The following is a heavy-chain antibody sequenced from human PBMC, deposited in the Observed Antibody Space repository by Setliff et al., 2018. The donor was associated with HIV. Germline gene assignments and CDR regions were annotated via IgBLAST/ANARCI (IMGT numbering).Heavy chain of an antibody. Sequence: SETLSLTCAVYGGSFSGYYWSWIRQSPGRGLEWIGEIIYNGGTNYNPSLKSRVSISLDTSKNQFSLKLTSVTAADTAIYYCARGEGLCGGGDCFPLAYFDYWGRGTLVTVSS. J-gene: IGHJ4*02. CDR2: IIYNGGT. CDR3: ARGEGLCGGGDCFPLAYFDY. CDR1: GGSFSGYY. V-gene: IGHV4-34*01. D-gene: IGHD2-21*02.